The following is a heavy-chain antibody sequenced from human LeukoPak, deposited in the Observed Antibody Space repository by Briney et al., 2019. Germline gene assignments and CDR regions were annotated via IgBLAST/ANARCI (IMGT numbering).Heavy chain of an antibody. CDR2: ISYIGST. J-gene: IGHJ3*02. Sequence: SETLSLTCAVSDDSFSSHYWTWIRQPPGKGLEWIGYISYIGSTNYNPSLKSRVTISIDTSKNQFSLKLSSVTAADTAVYYCARDLVTVTKGFDISGQGTMVSVSS. D-gene: IGHD4-17*01. CDR3: ARDLVTVTKGFDI. V-gene: IGHV4-59*11. CDR1: DDSFSSHY.